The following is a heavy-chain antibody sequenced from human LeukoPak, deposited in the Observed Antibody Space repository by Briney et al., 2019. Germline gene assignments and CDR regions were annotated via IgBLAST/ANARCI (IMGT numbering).Heavy chain of an antibody. CDR2: INPNSGGT. J-gene: IGHJ4*02. D-gene: IGHD1-26*01. CDR1: GYTFTDYY. Sequence: ASVKVSCKASGYTFTDYYMHWVRQAPGQGLEWMAWINPNSGGTSYAQKFRDRVTMTRDTSISTAYMELSRLTSDDTAVYYCATLGLNIVGGTTDFDYWGQGTLVTVSS. V-gene: IGHV1-2*02. CDR3: ATLGLNIVGGTTDFDY.